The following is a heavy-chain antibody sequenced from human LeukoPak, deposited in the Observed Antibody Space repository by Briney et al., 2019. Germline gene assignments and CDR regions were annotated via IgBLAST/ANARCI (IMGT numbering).Heavy chain of an antibody. Sequence: GGSLRLSCAASGFTFSDYYMSWIRQAPGKGLEWVSYISSSGSTIYYADSVKGRFTISRDNAKNSLYLQTNSLRAEDTAVYYCARPPLYDAFDIWGQGTMVTVSS. J-gene: IGHJ3*02. CDR3: ARPPLYDAFDI. V-gene: IGHV3-11*01. CDR2: ISSSGSTI. CDR1: GFTFSDYY.